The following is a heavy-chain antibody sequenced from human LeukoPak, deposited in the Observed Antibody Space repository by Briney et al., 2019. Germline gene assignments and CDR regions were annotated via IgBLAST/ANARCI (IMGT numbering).Heavy chain of an antibody. V-gene: IGHV4-59*01. CDR2: IYNSGST. J-gene: IGHJ4*02. D-gene: IGHD3-22*01. CDR1: GGSISIYY. CDR3: ACGYYGDYFDY. Sequence: PSETLSLTCTVSGGSISIYYWSWVRQPPGKGLEWIGYIYNSGSTYYNPSLKSRVTISVDTSKNQFSLKLSSVTAADTAVYYCACGYYGDYFDYWGQGTLVTVSS.